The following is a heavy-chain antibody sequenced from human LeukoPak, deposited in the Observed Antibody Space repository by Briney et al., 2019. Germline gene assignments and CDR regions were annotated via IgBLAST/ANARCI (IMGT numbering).Heavy chain of an antibody. CDR3: AREHEAVAGTSRYYYYYMDV. CDR1: GFTFSSYS. Sequence: TGGSLRLSCAASGFTFSSYSMNWVRQAPGKGLEWVSYISSSSSTIYYADSVKGRFTISRDNSKNTLYLQMNSLRAEDTAVYYCAREHEAVAGTSRYYYYYMDVRGKGTTVTVSS. V-gene: IGHV3-48*01. D-gene: IGHD6-19*01. CDR2: ISSSSSTI. J-gene: IGHJ6*03.